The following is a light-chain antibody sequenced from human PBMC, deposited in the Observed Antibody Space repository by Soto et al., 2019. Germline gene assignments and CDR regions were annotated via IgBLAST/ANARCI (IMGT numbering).Light chain of an antibody. J-gene: IGLJ1*01. V-gene: IGLV2-8*01. CDR1: TSDVGGYNY. CDR2: EVT. Sequence: QSALTQPPSASGSPGQSVTISCTGTTSDVGGYNYVSWYQQRPGTVSKLMIYEVTKRPSGVPDRFSGSKSGNTASLTVSGLQPEDEADYYCSSYAGNTSYVFGNGTKVTV. CDR3: SSYAGNTSYV.